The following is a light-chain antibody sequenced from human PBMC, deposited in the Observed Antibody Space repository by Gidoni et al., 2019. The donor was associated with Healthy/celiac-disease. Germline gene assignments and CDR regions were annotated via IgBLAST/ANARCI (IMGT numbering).Light chain of an antibody. CDR2: DAS. J-gene: IGKJ2*01. Sequence: EIVLTQSPATLSLSPGERATLSCRASQIVSSYLAWYQQKPGQAPRLLIYDASNRATGISARFSGSGSGTDFTLTISSLEPEDFAVYYCQQRSNWPPNTFGQGTKLEIK. CDR3: QQRSNWPPNT. CDR1: QIVSSY. V-gene: IGKV3-11*01.